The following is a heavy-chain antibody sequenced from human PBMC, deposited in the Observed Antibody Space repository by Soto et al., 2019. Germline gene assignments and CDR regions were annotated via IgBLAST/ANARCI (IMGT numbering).Heavy chain of an antibody. D-gene: IGHD6-13*01. J-gene: IGHJ4*02. CDR2: INSDESST. CDR1: GFTFSSYW. Sequence: EVQLVESGGGLVQPGGSLRLSCAASGFTFSSYWMHWVRQAPGKGLVWVSRINSDESSTSYADSVKGRFTISRDNAKNTLYLQMNSLRAEDTAVYYCARGKGIAAAGTFDYWGQGTLVTVSS. V-gene: IGHV3-74*01. CDR3: ARGKGIAAAGTFDY.